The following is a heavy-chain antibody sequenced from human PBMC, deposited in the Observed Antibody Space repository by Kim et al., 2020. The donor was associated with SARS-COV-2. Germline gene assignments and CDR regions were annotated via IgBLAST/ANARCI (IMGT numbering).Heavy chain of an antibody. CDR3: AKDALYCSGGSCSRDFDY. V-gene: IGHV3-30*18. CDR2: ISYDGSNK. CDR1: GFTFSSYG. J-gene: IGHJ4*02. Sequence: GGSLRLSCAASGFTFSSYGMHWVRQAPGKGLEWVAVISYDGSNKYYADSVKGRFTISRDNSKNTLYLQMNSLRAEDTAVYYCAKDALYCSGGSCSRDFDYWGQGTLVTVSS. D-gene: IGHD2-15*01.